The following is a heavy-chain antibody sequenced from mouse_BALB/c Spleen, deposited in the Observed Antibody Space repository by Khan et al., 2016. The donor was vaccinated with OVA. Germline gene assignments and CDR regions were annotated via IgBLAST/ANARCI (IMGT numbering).Heavy chain of an antibody. D-gene: IGHD2-14*01. V-gene: IGHV1-4*01. Sequence: QIQLVQSGAELARPGASVEMSCKASGYTFTTYTIHWVKQRPGQGLEWIGYIIPSNDYANYNQKFKDRATLNADKSSSTAYMQLSSLTSEDSAVYYCAREGAYYRSDGWFAYWGQGTLVTVSA. CDR3: AREGAYYRSDGWFAY. CDR2: IIPSNDYA. J-gene: IGHJ3*01. CDR1: GYTFTTYT.